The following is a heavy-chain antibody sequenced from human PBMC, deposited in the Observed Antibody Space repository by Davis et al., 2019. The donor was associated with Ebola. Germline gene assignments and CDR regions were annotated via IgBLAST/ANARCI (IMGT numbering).Heavy chain of an antibody. D-gene: IGHD3-9*01. CDR1: VGSFSSHP. Sequence: KVSCKTSVGSFSSHPISWVRQAPRQGLDWMGGIIPIFDTPHYAQKFQGRITITADASTSTAYMELSSLRSEDTATYFCARDFDGGNYYFDYWGPGTPVTVSS. J-gene: IGHJ4*02. CDR3: ARDFDGGNYYFDY. CDR2: IIPIFDTP. V-gene: IGHV1-69*01.